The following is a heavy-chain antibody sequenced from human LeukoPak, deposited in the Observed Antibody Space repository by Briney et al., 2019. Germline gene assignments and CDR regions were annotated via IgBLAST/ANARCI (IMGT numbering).Heavy chain of an antibody. Sequence: PGGSLRLSCAASGFTFSDYYMSWIRQAPGKGLEWGSYISSSGSTIYYADSVKGRFTISRDNAKNSLYLQMNSLRAEDTAVYYCARDHSSSWSPNYYFDYWGQGTLVTVSS. CDR2: ISSSGSTI. CDR3: ARDHSSSWSPNYYFDY. CDR1: GFTFSDYY. V-gene: IGHV3-11*01. D-gene: IGHD6-13*01. J-gene: IGHJ4*02.